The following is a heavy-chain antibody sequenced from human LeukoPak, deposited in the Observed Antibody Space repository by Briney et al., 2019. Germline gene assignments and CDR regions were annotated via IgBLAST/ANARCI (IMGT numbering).Heavy chain of an antibody. V-gene: IGHV4-34*01. CDR2: INHSGSA. Sequence: SETLSLTCALYGGSFSGYYWSWIRQPPGKGLEWVGEINHSGSASYHPSLNSRVTISVDTSKNQFSLKLSSVTAADTAVYYCTRGQTGSYVYYYYYGMDVGGQGTTVTVS. CDR1: GGSFSGYY. J-gene: IGHJ6*02. CDR3: TRGQTGSYVYYYYYGMDV. D-gene: IGHD3-9*01.